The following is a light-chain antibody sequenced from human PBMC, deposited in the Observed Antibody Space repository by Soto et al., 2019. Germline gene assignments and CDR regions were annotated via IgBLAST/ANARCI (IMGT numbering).Light chain of an antibody. V-gene: IGKV3-20*01. CDR1: QSVISSY. Sequence: EIVLTQSPGTLSLYPGERATLSCRASQSVISSYLAWYQQKTGQAPRLLIYGASSRATGSPDRFNVSGSGTDFTLTISRLEPEDFAVYYCQQYGTSPHTFGQRTNLGIK. J-gene: IGKJ2*01. CDR3: QQYGTSPHT. CDR2: GAS.